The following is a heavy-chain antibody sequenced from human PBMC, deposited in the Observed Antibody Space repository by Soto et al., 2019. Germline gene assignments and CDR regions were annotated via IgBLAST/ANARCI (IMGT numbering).Heavy chain of an antibody. J-gene: IGHJ4*02. CDR2: VHGGGGP. CDR1: GFTVSTNH. CDR3: AGRLTTAESLVY. V-gene: IGHV3-53*01. Sequence: VQLVESGGGWIQPGGSLRLSCAASGFTVSTNHMTWVRQAAGKGLELVSFVHGGGGPAYAESVKGRFSISRDNSKNTLYLQMAGWRAEATAIYYCAGRLTTAESLVYWGRGTLVTGSS. D-gene: IGHD3-16*01.